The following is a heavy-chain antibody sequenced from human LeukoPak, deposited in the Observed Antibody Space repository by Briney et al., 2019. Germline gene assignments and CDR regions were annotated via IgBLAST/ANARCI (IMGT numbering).Heavy chain of an antibody. CDR1: GFTFSRYA. Sequence: GGSLRLSCSASGFTFSRYAMHWVRQAAGKGLEYVSAISSNGGSTYYGDSVKGRFTISRDNSKNTLYLQMSSLRAEDTAVYYCVKARGIQLWLPGDYWGQGPLVTVSS. V-gene: IGHV3-64D*09. CDR2: ISSNGGST. CDR3: VKARGIQLWLPGDY. J-gene: IGHJ4*02. D-gene: IGHD5-18*01.